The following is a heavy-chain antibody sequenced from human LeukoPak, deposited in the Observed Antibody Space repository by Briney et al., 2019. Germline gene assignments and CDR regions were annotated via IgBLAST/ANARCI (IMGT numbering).Heavy chain of an antibody. V-gene: IGHV4-4*07. CDR2: VYTTGST. CDR3: ARQLAAAGTAGFDY. CDR1: GGSISSYY. Sequence: PSETLSLTCTVSGGSISSYYWSWIRQPAGKGLEWIGRVYTTGSTNYNPSLKSRVTMSVDTSKNQFSLKLRSVTAADAAVYCCARQLAAAGTAGFDYWGQGTLVTVSS. J-gene: IGHJ4*02. D-gene: IGHD6-13*01.